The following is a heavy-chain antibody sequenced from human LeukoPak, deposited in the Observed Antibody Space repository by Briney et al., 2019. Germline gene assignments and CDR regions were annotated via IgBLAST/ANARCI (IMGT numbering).Heavy chain of an antibody. CDR3: ARDPFYYGSGSYYDY. J-gene: IGHJ4*02. V-gene: IGHV3-48*03. D-gene: IGHD3-10*01. CDR2: ISSSGSTR. Sequence: GGSLRLSCAASGFTFSSYEMNWVRQAPGKGLEWVSYISSSGSTRYYADSVKGRFTISKDNAKNSLYLQMNSLRAEDTAVYYCARDPFYYGSGSYYDYWGQGTLVTVSS. CDR1: GFTFSSYE.